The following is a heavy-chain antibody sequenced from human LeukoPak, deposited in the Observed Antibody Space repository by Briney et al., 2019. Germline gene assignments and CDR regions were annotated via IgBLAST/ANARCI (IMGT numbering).Heavy chain of an antibody. CDR1: GGTFISDA. CDR3: ARSIGAAGYMDV. J-gene: IGHJ6*03. Sequence: ASVKVSCKASGGTFISDAISWVRQAPGQGLEWMGWISTNTGNPTYAQGFTGRFVFSLDTSVSTAYLQISSLKAEDTAVYYCARSIGAAGYMDVWGKGTTVTVSS. V-gene: IGHV7-4-1*02. D-gene: IGHD6-13*01. CDR2: ISTNTGNP.